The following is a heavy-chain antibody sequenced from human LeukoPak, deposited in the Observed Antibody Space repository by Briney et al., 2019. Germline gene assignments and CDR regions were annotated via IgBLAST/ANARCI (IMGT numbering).Heavy chain of an antibody. CDR1: GGSISSYY. CDR3: ARGTMIVGS. V-gene: IGHV4-59*01. D-gene: IGHD3-22*01. CDR2: INYSWTY. J-gene: IGHJ5*02. Sequence: SETLSLSCTVSGGSISSYYWSWIRQPPGKGLEWVGYINYSWTYNYNPALKSRVIISVDTSKNQFSLKLSSVTAADAAVYYCARGTMIVGSWGQGTQVTVSS.